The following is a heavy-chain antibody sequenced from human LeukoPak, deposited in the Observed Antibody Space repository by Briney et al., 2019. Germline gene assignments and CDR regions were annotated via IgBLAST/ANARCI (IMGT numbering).Heavy chain of an antibody. CDR2: ITASGETT. D-gene: IGHD3-10*01. Sequence: GGSLRLSCAASGFPFRSYAMSWVRRAPGKGLDWVAIITASGETTLYGDSVKGRFTIARDNSKNTLSLEMTSLRVEDTARYYCAKSRGLLWFGDSDYWGQGAQVTVSS. CDR3: AKSRGLLWFGDSDY. CDR1: GFPFRSYA. J-gene: IGHJ4*02. V-gene: IGHV3-23*01.